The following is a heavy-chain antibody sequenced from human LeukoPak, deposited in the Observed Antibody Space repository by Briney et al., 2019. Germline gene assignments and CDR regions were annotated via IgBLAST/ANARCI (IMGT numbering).Heavy chain of an antibody. V-gene: IGHV7-4-1*02. CDR3: ASERADYVFDY. Sequence: AAVKISCKASGYTFTNYAIHWLRQAPVQGLEWMGWINTNTGNPTFAQGFTGRYVFSLDTSVSTAFLQISSLKAEDTAVYLCASERADYVFDYWGQGTLVTVSS. J-gene: IGHJ4*02. CDR1: GYTFTNYA. D-gene: IGHD3-10*02. CDR2: INTNTGNP.